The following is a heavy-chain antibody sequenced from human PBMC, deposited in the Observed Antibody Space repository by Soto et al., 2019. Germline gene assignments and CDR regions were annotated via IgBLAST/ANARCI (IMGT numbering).Heavy chain of an antibody. CDR1: GFSFSSYV. J-gene: IGHJ5*01. CDR2: ISYDGTNK. CDR3: ARDRAADS. Sequence: QVQLVESGGGVVQPGRSLRLSCAASGFSFSSYVMHWVRQAPGKGLEWVSVISYDGTNKYYADSVRGRFSISRDNSRNTLYLQMTRLRAEDTAVYYCARDRAADSWGQGTLVTVSS. V-gene: IGHV3-30-3*01. D-gene: IGHD2-15*01.